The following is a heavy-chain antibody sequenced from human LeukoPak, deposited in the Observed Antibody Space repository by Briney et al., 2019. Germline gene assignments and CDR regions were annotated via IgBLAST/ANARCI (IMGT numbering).Heavy chain of an antibody. CDR2: IYYSGST. Sequence: SETLSLTCTVSGGSISSGGYYWSWIRQHPGKGLEWIGYIYYSGSTYYNPSLKSRVTISVDTSKNQFSLKLSSVTAADTAVYYCARVGRLPAAAHRFDPWGQGTLVTVSS. D-gene: IGHD6-13*01. CDR1: GGSISSGGYY. CDR3: ARVGRLPAAAHRFDP. V-gene: IGHV4-31*03. J-gene: IGHJ5*02.